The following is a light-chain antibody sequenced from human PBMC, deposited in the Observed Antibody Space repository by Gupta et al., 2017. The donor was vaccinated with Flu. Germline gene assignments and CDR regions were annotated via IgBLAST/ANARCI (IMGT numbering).Light chain of an antibody. CDR3: QQYNSRLWT. V-gene: IGKV4-1*01. J-gene: IGKJ1*01. CDR1: QSVLYSSNDKNY. CDR2: WAS. Sequence: DIVMTHSPASLAVSLGERATINCKSSQSVLYSSNDKNYLAWYQQKPGQPPKLLIYWASTRESGVPDRFSGSGSGTDFTLTISSLEAEDVAVYYCQQYNSRLWTFGQGTKVEIK.